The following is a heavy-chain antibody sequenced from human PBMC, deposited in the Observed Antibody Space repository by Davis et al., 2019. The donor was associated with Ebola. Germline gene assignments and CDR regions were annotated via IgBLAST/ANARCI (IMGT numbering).Heavy chain of an antibody. D-gene: IGHD6-19*01. V-gene: IGHV1-69*04. Sequence: SVKVSCKASGGTFSSYAISGVRQAPGQGLEWMGRIIPILGIANYAQKFQGRVTITADKSTSTAYMELSSLTSDDTAEYYCARGRNGGWDFDYWGQGTRVTVSS. CDR2: IIPILGIA. CDR3: ARGRNGGWDFDY. J-gene: IGHJ4*02. CDR1: GGTFSSYA.